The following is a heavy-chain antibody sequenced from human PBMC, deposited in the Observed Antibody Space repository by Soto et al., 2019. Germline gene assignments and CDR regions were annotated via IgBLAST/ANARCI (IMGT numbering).Heavy chain of an antibody. Sequence: SETLSLTCAVFGGSFSGYYWSWIRQPPGKGLEWIGEINHSGSTNYNPSLKSRVTISVDTSKNQFSLKLSSVTAADTAVYYCARRPRYYYYYMDVWGKGTTVTVSS. CDR3: ARRPRYYYYYMDV. CDR2: INHSGST. CDR1: GGSFSGYY. V-gene: IGHV4-34*01. J-gene: IGHJ6*03.